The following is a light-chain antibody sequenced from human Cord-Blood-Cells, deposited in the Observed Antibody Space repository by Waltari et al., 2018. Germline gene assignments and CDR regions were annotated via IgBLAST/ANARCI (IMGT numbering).Light chain of an antibody. CDR3: QSADSSGTIGV. V-gene: IGLV3-25*03. CDR2: KDR. J-gene: IGLJ2*01. CDR1: ALPKQY. Sequence: SYELTQPPSVSVSPGQTARITCSGDALPKQYAYWYQQKPGQAPVLVIYKDRERPSGIPERFSGSSSGTTVTLTISGVQAEDEADYYCQSADSSGTIGVFGGGTKLTVL.